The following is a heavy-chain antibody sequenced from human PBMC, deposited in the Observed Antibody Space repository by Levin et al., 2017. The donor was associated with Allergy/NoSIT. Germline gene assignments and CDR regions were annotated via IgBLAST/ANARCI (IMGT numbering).Heavy chain of an antibody. V-gene: IGHV3-33*01. Sequence: GESLKISCAASGFTFSSYGMHWVRQAPGKGLEWVAVIWYDGSNKYYADSVKGRFTISRDNSKNTLYLQMNSLRAEDTAVYYCARDGYYGSGRDAFDIWGQGTMVTVSS. CDR1: GFTFSSYG. CDR2: IWYDGSNK. J-gene: IGHJ3*02. D-gene: IGHD3-10*01. CDR3: ARDGYYGSGRDAFDI.